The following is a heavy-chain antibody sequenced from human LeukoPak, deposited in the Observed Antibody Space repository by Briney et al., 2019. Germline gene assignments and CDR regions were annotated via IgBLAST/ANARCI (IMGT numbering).Heavy chain of an antibody. CDR1: GFTFSIFW. Sequence: GGSLRLSCAASGFTFSIFWMHWVRQAPGKGLVWVSRISTDGSSTSYADSVKGRFTISRDNAKNTLYLQMNSLRAEDTAVYYCARGISSSWTTFDLWGQGTVVTVSS. V-gene: IGHV3-74*01. CDR2: ISTDGSST. J-gene: IGHJ4*02. D-gene: IGHD2-15*01. CDR3: ARGISSSWTTFDL.